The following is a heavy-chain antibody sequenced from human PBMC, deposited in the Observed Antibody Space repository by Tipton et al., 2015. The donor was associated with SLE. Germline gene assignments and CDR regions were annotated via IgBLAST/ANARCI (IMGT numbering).Heavy chain of an antibody. D-gene: IGHD6-19*01. CDR1: GDSISSGSNY. Sequence: TLSLTCTVSGDSISSGSNYWSWIRQPAGKGLEWIGRIYTSGGTNYNPSFKSRVTISIDTSKNQLSLKLTSVTATDTAVYYCARGGYSSGWRFDYWGQGTLVTVSS. CDR3: ARGGYSSGWRFDY. V-gene: IGHV4-61*02. CDR2: IYTSGGT. J-gene: IGHJ4*02.